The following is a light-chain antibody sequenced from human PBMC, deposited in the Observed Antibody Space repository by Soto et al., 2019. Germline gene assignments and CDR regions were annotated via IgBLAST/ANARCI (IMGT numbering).Light chain of an antibody. V-gene: IGKV3-15*01. Sequence: ERVMTQSPATLSVSPGERATLSCRASQTVGINLAWYQQKPGQAPRLLIYDASTRATGTPARFSGSASGTDFTITISSLQSEDLAVYYCQQYNNWPGTFGPGTKVDVK. CDR1: QTVGIN. J-gene: IGKJ3*01. CDR2: DAS. CDR3: QQYNNWPGT.